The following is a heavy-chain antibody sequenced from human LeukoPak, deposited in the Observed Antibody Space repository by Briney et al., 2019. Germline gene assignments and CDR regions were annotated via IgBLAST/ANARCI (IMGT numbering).Heavy chain of an antibody. D-gene: IGHD3-10*01. CDR2: IHPTDGST. V-gene: IGHV1-46*01. CDR3: ARANGGGLDY. CDR1: GYTFSTYY. J-gene: IGHJ4*02. Sequence: ASVKVSCKTSGYTFSTYYMHWVRQAPGQGFEWLGIIHPTDGSTSYTQKIQGRVTMTRDTATGTVYLELSSLRSEDTAVYWCARANGGGLDYWGQGTLITVSS.